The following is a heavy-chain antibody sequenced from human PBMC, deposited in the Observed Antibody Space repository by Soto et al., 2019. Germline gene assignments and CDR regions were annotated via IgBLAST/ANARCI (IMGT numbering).Heavy chain of an antibody. Sequence: GASVKVSCKASGFSFSDYFMHWVRQAPGQGLEWMGIINPSGGSTSYAQKFQGRVTMTRDTSTSTVYMELSSLRSEDTAVYYCARDTEILKYGDYEGGCVYWGQGTLVTVSS. J-gene: IGHJ4*02. CDR2: INPSGGST. D-gene: IGHD4-17*01. V-gene: IGHV1-46*01. CDR1: GFSFSDYF. CDR3: ARDTEILKYGDYEGGCVY.